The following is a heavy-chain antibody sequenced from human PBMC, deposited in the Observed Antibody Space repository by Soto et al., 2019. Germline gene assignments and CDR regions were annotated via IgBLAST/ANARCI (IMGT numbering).Heavy chain of an antibody. V-gene: IGHV4-4*02. D-gene: IGHD6-19*01. Sequence: QVLLQESGPGLVQPSGTLSLSCAVSGGPISSGYFWGWVRQPPGKGLEWLGDISHSGTVNYNPSLKSRVTISMDKSKSQFSLKLNSVTAADTAVYYCARSLGWYAIDYWGQGILVIVSS. CDR1: GGPISSGYF. J-gene: IGHJ4*02. CDR3: ARSLGWYAIDY. CDR2: ISHSGTV.